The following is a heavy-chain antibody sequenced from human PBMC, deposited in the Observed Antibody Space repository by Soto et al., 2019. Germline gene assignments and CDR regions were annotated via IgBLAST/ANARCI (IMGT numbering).Heavy chain of an antibody. J-gene: IGHJ6*02. CDR1: GFAFLSYA. CDR3: AKWGQGFITMVPYSYGMDV. D-gene: IGHD3-10*01. Sequence: PGASLMRSCATNGFAFLSYAMSCVGEVSGMGLEWVSAISGSVATTFYADSVKGRFTISRDNSKNTLYLQMNSLRAEDTAVYYCAKWGQGFITMVPYSYGMDVWGQGT. V-gene: IGHV3-23*01. CDR2: ISGSVATT.